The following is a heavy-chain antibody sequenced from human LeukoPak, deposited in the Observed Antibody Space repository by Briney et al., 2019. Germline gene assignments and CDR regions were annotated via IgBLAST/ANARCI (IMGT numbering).Heavy chain of an antibody. V-gene: IGHV4-39*07. Sequence: SETLSLTCTVSGGSISSSSYYWGWIRQPPGKGLEWIGSIYYSGSTYYNPSLKSRVTISVDTSKNQFSLKLSSVTAADTAVYYCARMLPLYYGSGSYAFDYWGQGTLVTVSS. CDR1: GGSISSSSYY. CDR2: IYYSGST. J-gene: IGHJ4*02. D-gene: IGHD3-10*01. CDR3: ARMLPLYYGSGSYAFDY.